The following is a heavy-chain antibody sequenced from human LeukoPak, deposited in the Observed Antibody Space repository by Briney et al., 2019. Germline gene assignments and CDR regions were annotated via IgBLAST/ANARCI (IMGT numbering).Heavy chain of an antibody. CDR1: GFTFISSA. V-gene: IGHV1-58*01. CDR3: ARSRPPVSSTSCFHCYYYGMDV. D-gene: IGHD2-2*01. CDR2: IVVGSGNT. J-gene: IGHJ6*02. Sequence: SVTVSCKASGFTFISSAVVQWVRQARGQRLEWIGWIVVGSGNTNYAQKFQERVTITRDMSTSTAYMELSSLRSEDTAVYYCARSRPPVSSTSCFHCYYYGMDVWGQGTTVTVSS.